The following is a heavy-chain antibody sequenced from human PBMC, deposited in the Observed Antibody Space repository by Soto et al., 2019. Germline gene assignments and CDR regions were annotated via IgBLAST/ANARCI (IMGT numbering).Heavy chain of an antibody. J-gene: IGHJ3*02. CDR1: GYTFTSYG. CDR3: ARATMVRGVHQPDGSFDS. V-gene: IGHV1-18*04. Sequence: QVQLVQSGAEVKKPGASVQVSCKASGYTFTSYGISWVRQAPGQGLEWLGWISAYNGNTNDAQKLQGRVTMTTDASTSTAYMELMSLRSDDTAVYYCARATMVRGVHQPDGSFDSWVQGTMVTASS. CDR2: ISAYNGNT. D-gene: IGHD3-10*01.